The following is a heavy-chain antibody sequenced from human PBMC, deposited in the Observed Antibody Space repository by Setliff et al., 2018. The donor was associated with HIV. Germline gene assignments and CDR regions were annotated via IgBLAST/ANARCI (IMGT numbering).Heavy chain of an antibody. V-gene: IGHV1-8*02. CDR2: MNPNSGNS. CDR3: ARKHKVSLGRGIVVLWGFDP. Sequence: ASVKVSCKASGYNFINNDINWVRQATGQGLEWMGWMNPNSGNSGYAQKFQGRVTMTRSTSFSTAYMELSNLTSEDTAIYFCARKHKVSLGRGIVVLWGFDPWGQGTLVTVSS. D-gene: IGHD3-10*01. CDR1: GYNFINND. J-gene: IGHJ5*02.